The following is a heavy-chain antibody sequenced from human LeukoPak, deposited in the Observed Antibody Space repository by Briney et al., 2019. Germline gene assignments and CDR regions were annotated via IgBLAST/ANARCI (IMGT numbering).Heavy chain of an antibody. J-gene: IGHJ6*03. CDR2: INHSGST. V-gene: IGHV4-34*01. D-gene: IGHD4-17*01. Sequence: PSETLSLTCAVYGGSFSGYYWGWIRQPPGKGLEWIGEINHSGSTNYNPSLKSRVTISVDTSKNQFSLKLSSVTAADTAVYYCARHHLFAQGLRIYYYYMDVWGKGTTVTVSS. CDR3: ARHHLFAQGLRIYYYYMDV. CDR1: GGSFSGYY.